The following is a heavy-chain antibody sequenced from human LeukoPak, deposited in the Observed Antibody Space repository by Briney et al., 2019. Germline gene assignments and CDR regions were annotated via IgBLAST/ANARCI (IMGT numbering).Heavy chain of an antibody. CDR3: ARDKGPQNHAYFQH. CDR1: GFTFSSYS. D-gene: IGHD1-14*01. Sequence: GGPLRLSCAASGFTFSSYSMNWVRQAPGKGLEGVSYISSSSSTIYYADSVKGRFTISRDNAKNSLYLQMNSLRAEDTAVYYCARDKGPQNHAYFQHWGQGTLVTVSS. J-gene: IGHJ1*01. CDR2: ISSSSSTI. V-gene: IGHV3-48*04.